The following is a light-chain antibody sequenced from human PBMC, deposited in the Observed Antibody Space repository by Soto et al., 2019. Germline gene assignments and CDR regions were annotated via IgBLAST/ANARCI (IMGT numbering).Light chain of an antibody. CDR2: GAS. CDR1: QSVSNN. J-gene: IGKJ2*01. Sequence: EIVMTQSPATLSVSPGERATLSCRASQSVSNNLAWYQQKPGQTPRLLIYGASTRATGNPVRFSGSGSGTEFTLTISSLQSEDFAVYCCQQYNNWPPVTFGQGTKVDIK. V-gene: IGKV3-15*01. CDR3: QQYNNWPPVT.